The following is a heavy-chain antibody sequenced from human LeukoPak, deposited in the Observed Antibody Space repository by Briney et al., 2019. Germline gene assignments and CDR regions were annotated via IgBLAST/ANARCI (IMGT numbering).Heavy chain of an antibody. CDR1: GFTYSHYG. CDR2: ITSDSRGI. J-gene: IGHJ5*02. V-gene: IGHV3-21*04. Sequence: GGTLRLSCVASGFTYSHYGMNWVRQAPGKGLEWVSGITSDSRGIYYADSVKGRFTISRDNSKNMLYLQMNSLRAEDTAVYYCARVRVRGAIPLNWFDPWGQGTLVTVSS. CDR3: ARVRVRGAIPLNWFDP. D-gene: IGHD3-10*01.